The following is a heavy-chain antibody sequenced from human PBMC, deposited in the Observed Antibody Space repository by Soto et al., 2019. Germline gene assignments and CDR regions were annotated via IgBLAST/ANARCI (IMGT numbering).Heavy chain of an antibody. CDR2: IIPLSGTP. J-gene: IGHJ5*02. CDR3: TRGIQLWS. D-gene: IGHD5-18*01. V-gene: IGHV1-69*06. Sequence: QVQLVQSGAEVQKPGSSVKVSCKASGSTFSNYALTWVRQAPGQGLEWMGGIIPLSGTPNSAQKFQGRVTITAAKSTTTVYMELSSLRSEDTAVYYCTRGIQLWSWGQGTLVTVSS. CDR1: GSTFSNYA.